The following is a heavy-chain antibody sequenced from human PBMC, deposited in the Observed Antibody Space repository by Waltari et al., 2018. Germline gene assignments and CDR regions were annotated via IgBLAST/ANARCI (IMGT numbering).Heavy chain of an antibody. CDR1: GSIFTNYA. CDR2: INTKTGNP. V-gene: IGHV7-4-1*02. D-gene: IGHD3-16*01. J-gene: IGHJ4*02. Sequence: QVQLVHSGSELKKPGASVKVSCKASGSIFTNYAMNWVRQAPGQGLGWMGWINTKTGNPRYAQGFRGRVVFSLDTSVSTASLQISSLKAEDTAVYYCARGIQLWGRGSWYFDNWGQGTLVTVSS. CDR3: ARGIQLWGRGSWYFDN.